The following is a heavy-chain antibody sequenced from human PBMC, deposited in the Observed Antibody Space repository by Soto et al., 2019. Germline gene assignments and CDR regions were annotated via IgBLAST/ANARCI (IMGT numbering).Heavy chain of an antibody. CDR1: GFTFSDYY. V-gene: IGHV3-11*01. D-gene: IGHD6-13*01. J-gene: IGHJ4*02. CDR3: ARDRVLSKTIAAAGFVDY. Sequence: GGSLRLSCAASGFTFSDYYMSWIRQAPGKGLEWVSYISSSGSTIYYADSVKGRFTISRDNAKNSLYLQMNSLRAEDTAVYYCARDRVLSKTIAAAGFVDYWGQGTLVTVSS. CDR2: ISSSGSTI.